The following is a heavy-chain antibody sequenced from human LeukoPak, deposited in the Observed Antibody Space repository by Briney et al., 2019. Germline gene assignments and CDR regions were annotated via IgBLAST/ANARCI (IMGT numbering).Heavy chain of an antibody. CDR1: GGSISSSSYY. CDR2: IYYSGST. CDR3: ARELEGSSWHTIGGIDY. V-gene: IGHV4-39*07. D-gene: IGHD6-13*01. Sequence: SETLSLTCTVSGGSISSSSYYWGWIRQPPGKGLEWIGSIYYSGSTYYNPSLKSRVTMSVDTSKNQFSLKLSSVTAADTAVYYCARELEGSSWHTIGGIDYWGQGTLVTVSS. J-gene: IGHJ4*02.